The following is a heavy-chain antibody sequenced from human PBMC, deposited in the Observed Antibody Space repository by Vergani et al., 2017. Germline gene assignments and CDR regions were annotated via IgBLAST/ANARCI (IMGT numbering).Heavy chain of an antibody. CDR1: GYTFSSYE. V-gene: IGHV3-48*03. D-gene: IGHD3-22*01. J-gene: IGHJ3*02. CDR3: AREGYYDSSGYLPFDI. CDR2: ISSSGSTI. Sequence: VQLVQSGAEVKKPGASVKVSCKASGYTFSSYEMNWVRQAPGKGLEWVSYISSSGSTIYYADSVKGRFTISRDNAKNSLYLQMNSLRAEDTAVYYCAREGYYDSSGYLPFDIWGQGTMVTVSS.